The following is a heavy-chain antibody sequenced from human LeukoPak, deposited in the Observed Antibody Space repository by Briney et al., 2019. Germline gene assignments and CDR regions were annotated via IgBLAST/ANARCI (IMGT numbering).Heavy chain of an antibody. CDR1: GFTFTTYW. CDR2: INQDGTEK. D-gene: IGHD4-23*01. J-gene: IGHJ4*02. Sequence: GGSLRLSCAASGFTFTTYWMTWVRQAPGKGLEWVANINQDGTEKYYVDSVKGRFTISRDNAKNSLYLQMNSLRVEDTAVYYCARGVVVTRRGPRYYFDYWGQGTLVTVSS. CDR3: ARGVVVTRRGPRYYFDY. V-gene: IGHV3-7*01.